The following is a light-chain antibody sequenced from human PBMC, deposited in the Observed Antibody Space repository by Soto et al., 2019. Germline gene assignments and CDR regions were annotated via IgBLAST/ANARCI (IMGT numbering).Light chain of an antibody. Sequence: QSVLTQPPSASGTPGQRVTISCSGSSSNIGSNAVNWYQQLPGSAPKLLIYNNNQRPSGVPDRCSGSKSGTSASLAISGLQSEDEADYYCAAWDDSLSGLVFGGGTQLTVL. CDR1: SSNIGSNA. J-gene: IGLJ2*01. CDR2: NNN. CDR3: AAWDDSLSGLV. V-gene: IGLV1-44*01.